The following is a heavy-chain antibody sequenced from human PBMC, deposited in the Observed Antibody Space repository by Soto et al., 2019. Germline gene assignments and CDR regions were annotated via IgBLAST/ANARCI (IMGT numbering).Heavy chain of an antibody. CDR3: ARDRGEYTSSWFWYFSH. CDR1: GASISSFN. V-gene: IGHV4-4*07. CDR2: LNIAGTI. D-gene: IGHD6-13*01. Sequence: SETLSLTCSVSGASISSFNWNWVRQPAGKGPEWVGRLNIAGTINYNPSLKSRITMSMDTSKNQISLHLRSVTAADTAIYYCARDRGEYTSSWFWYFSHRGHGTLVTGSS. J-gene: IGHJ2*01.